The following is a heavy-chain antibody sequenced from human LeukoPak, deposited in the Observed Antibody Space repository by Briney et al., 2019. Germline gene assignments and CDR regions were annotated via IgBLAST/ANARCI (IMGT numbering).Heavy chain of an antibody. CDR2: IRGKAYGATT. V-gene: IGHV3-49*03. D-gene: IGHD3-9*01. CDR1: GFSFGDYA. CDR3: TRGLRYFDY. Sequence: GRSLRLSCTASGFSFGDYAMSWFRQAPGKGLEWLGFIRGKAYGATTEYAASVKGRFTISRDDSKSIAYLQLNSLKTDDTAVYYCTRGLRYFDYWGQGTLVTVSS. J-gene: IGHJ4*02.